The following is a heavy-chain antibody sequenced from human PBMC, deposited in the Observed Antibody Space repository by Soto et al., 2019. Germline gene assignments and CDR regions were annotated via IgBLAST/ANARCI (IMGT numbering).Heavy chain of an antibody. J-gene: IGHJ4*02. CDR3: ARDEAYFSGGSCYHRGHLAY. D-gene: IGHD2-15*01. CDR2: INPNSGGT. CDR1: GYTFTGYY. Sequence: ASVKVSCKASGYTFTGYYMHWVRQAPGQGLEWMGWINPNSGGTNYAQKFQGWVTMTRDTSISTAYMELSRLRSDDTAVYYCARDEAYFSGGSCYHRGHLAYWGQGTLVTVSS. V-gene: IGHV1-2*04.